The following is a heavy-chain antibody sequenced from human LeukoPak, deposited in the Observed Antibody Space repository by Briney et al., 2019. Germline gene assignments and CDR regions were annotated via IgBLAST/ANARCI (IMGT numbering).Heavy chain of an antibody. CDR3: ARAPKTYYYDSSGSLAGFQH. CDR2: IYYSGST. J-gene: IGHJ1*01. CDR1: GGSISSYY. D-gene: IGHD3-22*01. Sequence: MTSETLSLTCTGSGGSISSYYWSWIRQPPGKGLEWIGHIYYSGSTNYTPSLKSRVTISVDTSKNQFSLKLSSVAAADTAVYYCARAPKTYYYDSSGSLAGFQHWGQGTLVTVSS. V-gene: IGHV4-59*01.